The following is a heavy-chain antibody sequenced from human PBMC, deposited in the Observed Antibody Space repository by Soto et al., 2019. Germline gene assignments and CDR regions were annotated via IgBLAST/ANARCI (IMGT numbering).Heavy chain of an antibody. J-gene: IGHJ4*02. V-gene: IGHV3-7*01. CDR3: ASRAAVVGLDY. Sequence: EVQLVESGGGFVQPGGSLRLSCSASEFSFSDYWMTWLRQAQGKGLEWVASIKKDGSEKSYVDSVKGRFTISRDNAKNSLYLPMSSLRDEDTAVYNFASRAAVVGLDYWGQGALVTVSS. D-gene: IGHD6-13*01. CDR1: EFSFSDYW. CDR2: IKKDGSEK.